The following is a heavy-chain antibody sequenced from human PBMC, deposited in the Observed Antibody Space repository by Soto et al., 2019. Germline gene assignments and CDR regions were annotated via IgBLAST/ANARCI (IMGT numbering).Heavy chain of an antibody. Sequence: GESLKISCKGSGSSFTSYWISGVRQMPGQGLGWMGRIDPSDSYTNYSPSFQGHVTISADKSISTAYLQWRSLKASDTAMYYCARVLGYCSSTSCVWNWFDPWGQGTLVTVSS. D-gene: IGHD2-2*01. J-gene: IGHJ5*02. CDR2: IDPSDSYT. CDR3: ARVLGYCSSTSCVWNWFDP. CDR1: GSSFTSYW. V-gene: IGHV5-10-1*01.